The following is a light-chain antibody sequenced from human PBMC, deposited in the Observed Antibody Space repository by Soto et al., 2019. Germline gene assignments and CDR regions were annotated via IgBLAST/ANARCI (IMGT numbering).Light chain of an antibody. CDR2: GAS. CDR3: QQYNTWPFT. Sequence: ETVMTQSPDTLSESPGERATLSCRASESVGVNLAWYQQKPGQVPRLLILGASTRATGVPARFSGSGSGAEFTLTISSLQSEDFATYYCQQYNTWPFTFGPGTKVDIK. V-gene: IGKV3-15*01. CDR1: ESVGVN. J-gene: IGKJ3*01.